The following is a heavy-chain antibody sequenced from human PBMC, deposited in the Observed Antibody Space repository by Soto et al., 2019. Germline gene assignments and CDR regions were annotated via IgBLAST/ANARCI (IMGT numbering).Heavy chain of an antibody. J-gene: IGHJ4*02. D-gene: IGHD3-22*01. CDR3: ARDNYYDSSAYYFDY. CDR1: AGSISSSNW. CDR2: IYQSGST. Sequence: PSETLPLTCALSAGSISSSNWWSWVRQTPGKGLEWIGEIYQSGSTNFNPSLKSRVTISVDKSKNRFSLKLGAMIAADTAVYYCARDNYYDSSAYYFDYWGQGAPVTVCS. V-gene: IGHV4-4*02.